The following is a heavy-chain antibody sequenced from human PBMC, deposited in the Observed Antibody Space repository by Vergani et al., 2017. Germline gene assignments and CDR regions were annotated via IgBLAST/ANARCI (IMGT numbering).Heavy chain of an antibody. V-gene: IGHV3-30-3*01. J-gene: IGHJ4*02. CDR3: ARDGVWGSGSYFDY. D-gene: IGHD3-10*01. Sequence: QVQLVESGGGVVQPGRSLRLSCAASGFTFSSYAMHWVRQAPGKGLEWVAVISYDGSNKYYADSVKGRFTISRDNSKTTLYLQMNSLRAEDTAVYYCARDGVWGSGSYFDYWGQGTLVTVSS. CDR1: GFTFSSYA. CDR2: ISYDGSNK.